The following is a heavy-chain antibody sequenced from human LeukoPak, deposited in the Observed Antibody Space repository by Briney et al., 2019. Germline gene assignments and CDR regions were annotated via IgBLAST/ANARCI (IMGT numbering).Heavy chain of an antibody. V-gene: IGHV3-23*01. CDR1: GFTVSSDA. CDR3: AKDLAFTGAFDI. J-gene: IGHJ3*02. D-gene: IGHD3-3*02. CDR2: ISASGGTT. Sequence: GLSLGLSCAASGFTVSSDAMSWVRQAQGKALEWVSIISASGGTTYYGDSVKGRFTISRDNSKNTLYQQMNRLRAEDTAVYYCAKDLAFTGAFDIWGQGTMVTVSS.